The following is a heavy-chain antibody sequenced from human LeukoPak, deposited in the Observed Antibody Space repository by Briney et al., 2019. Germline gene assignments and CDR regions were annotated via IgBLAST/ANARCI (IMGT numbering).Heavy chain of an antibody. J-gene: IGHJ4*02. D-gene: IGHD6-13*01. CDR3: ARTGSTWYYYFDY. Sequence: SETLSLTCAVSGGSISSSNWWSWVRQPPGKGLEWIGYIYYTGSTNYNPSLKSRVTMSVDTSKNQFSLKLSSVTAADTAVYYCARTGSTWYYYFDYWGQGTLVTVSS. V-gene: IGHV4-4*02. CDR1: GGSISSSNW. CDR2: IYYTGST.